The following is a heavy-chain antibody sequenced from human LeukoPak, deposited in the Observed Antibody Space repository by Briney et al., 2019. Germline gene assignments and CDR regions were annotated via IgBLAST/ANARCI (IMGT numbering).Heavy chain of an antibody. Sequence: AGGSLRLSCAASGFTFSNYAMSWVRQAPGKGLEWVSAISGSGSSASYADAVKGRFTISRDNSKNTLYLQMNSLRAEDTAVYYCAKEKGSTYGSDIWGQGTMVTVSS. CDR3: AKEKGSTYGSDI. D-gene: IGHD2-2*01. CDR1: GFTFSNYA. V-gene: IGHV3-23*01. CDR2: ISGSGSSA. J-gene: IGHJ3*02.